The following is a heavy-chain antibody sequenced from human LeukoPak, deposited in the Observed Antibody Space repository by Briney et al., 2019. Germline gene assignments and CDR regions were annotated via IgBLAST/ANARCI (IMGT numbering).Heavy chain of an antibody. V-gene: IGHV4-61*01. D-gene: IGHD2-2*01. CDR1: GGSVDSSNYY. CDR2: MYHTGSS. CDR3: ARGGTRDIVVVPAAMDPYYYGMDV. J-gene: IGHJ6*02. Sequence: SETLSLTCTVSGGSVDSSNYYWSWIRQPPGKGLEWIGYMYHTGSSNYSPSLKSRLTISVDTSKNQFSLKLSSVTAADTAVYYCARGGTRDIVVVPAAMDPYYYGMDVWGQGTTVTVSS.